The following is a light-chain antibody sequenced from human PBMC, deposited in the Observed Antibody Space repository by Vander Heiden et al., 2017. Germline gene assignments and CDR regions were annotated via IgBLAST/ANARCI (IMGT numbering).Light chain of an antibody. J-gene: IGKJ1*01. CDR2: GAS. CDR3: QQYGSSPRT. V-gene: IGKV3-20*01. Sequence: EIVFTQSPGTLSLSPGERATLSCRASQSVSSSFLAWYQQKPCQAPRLLIYGASTRSTGIPDRFSGSGSGTDFTLTISRLEPEEFAVYYCQQYGSSPRTFGQGTKVEIK. CDR1: QSVSSSF.